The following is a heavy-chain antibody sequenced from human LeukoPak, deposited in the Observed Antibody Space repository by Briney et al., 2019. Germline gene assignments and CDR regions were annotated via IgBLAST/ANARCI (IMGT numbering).Heavy chain of an antibody. D-gene: IGHD3-10*01. J-gene: IGHJ4*02. V-gene: IGHV3-30*02. CDR2: IRYDGSNK. CDR1: GFTFSSYG. Sequence: GGSLRLSCAASGFTFSSYGMHWVRQAPGKGLEWVAFIRYDGSNKYYADSVKGRFTISRDNSKNTLYLQMNSLRAEDTAVYYCAKDDENYYGSGSLFDYWGQGTLVTVSS. CDR3: AKDDENYYGSGSLFDY.